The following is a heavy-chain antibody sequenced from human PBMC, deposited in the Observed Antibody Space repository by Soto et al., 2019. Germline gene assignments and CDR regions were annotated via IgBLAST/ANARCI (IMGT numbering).Heavy chain of an antibody. D-gene: IGHD6-19*01. J-gene: IGHJ4*02. CDR3: ARYRREAVAGYSLDN. V-gene: IGHV4-59*01. CDR2: VYNSGST. CDR1: GGPISSYY. Sequence: SETLSLTCTVSGGPISSYYWTWIRQPPGKGLEWIGYVYNSGSTNYNPSLKSRVNISEDTSKSQFPLKVNSMTAADTAVYYCARYRREAVAGYSLDNWGQGILVTVSS.